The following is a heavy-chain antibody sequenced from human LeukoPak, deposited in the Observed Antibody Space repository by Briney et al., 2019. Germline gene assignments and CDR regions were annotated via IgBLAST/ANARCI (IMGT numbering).Heavy chain of an antibody. CDR3: ARGSARHPTCIAVAGTGTKLDY. CDR2: INHSGST. CDR1: GGSFSGYY. V-gene: IGHV4-34*01. J-gene: IGHJ4*02. D-gene: IGHD6-19*01. Sequence: SETLSLTCAVYGGSFSGYYWSWIRQPPGKGLEWIGEINHSGSTNYNPSLKSRVTISVDTSKNQFSLKLSSVTAADTAVYYCARGSARHPTCIAVAGTGTKLDYWGQGTLVTVSS.